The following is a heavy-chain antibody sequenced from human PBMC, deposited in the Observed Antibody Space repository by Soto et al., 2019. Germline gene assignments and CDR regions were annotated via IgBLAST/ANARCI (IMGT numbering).Heavy chain of an antibody. CDR2: ISANGRNT. CDR1: GFTFSSYA. J-gene: IGHJ4*02. Sequence: EVHLLESGGNVVQPGGSLRLSCAASGFTFSSYAMNWVRQAPGKGLEWVSSISANGRNTYYADSVKGRFTISRDRSKNTLYLQLDSLRVEDTAIYYCAKDLSSRGWLASGAPFNSLGQGTLVTVSS. D-gene: IGHD5-18*01. V-gene: IGHV3-23*01. CDR3: AKDLSSRGWLASGAPFNS.